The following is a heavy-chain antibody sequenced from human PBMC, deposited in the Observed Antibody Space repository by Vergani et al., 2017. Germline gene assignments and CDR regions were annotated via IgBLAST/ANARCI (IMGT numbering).Heavy chain of an antibody. V-gene: IGHV4-59*08. CDR1: GGSISSYY. Sequence: QVQLQESGPGLVKPSETLSLTCTVSGGSISSYYWSWIRQPPGKGLEWIGYIYYSGSTNYNPSLKSRVTISVDTSKNQFSLKLSSVTAADTAVYYCARHLAYCGGDCYPYYYGMDVWGQGTTVTVSS. CDR2: IYYSGST. J-gene: IGHJ6*02. D-gene: IGHD2-21*02. CDR3: ARHLAYCGGDCYPYYYGMDV.